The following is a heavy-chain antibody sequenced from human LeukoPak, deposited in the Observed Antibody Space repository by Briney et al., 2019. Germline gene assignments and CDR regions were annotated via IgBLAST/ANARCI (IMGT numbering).Heavy chain of an antibody. V-gene: IGHV3-7*01. Sequence: PGGSLRLSCAASGFTFSNAWMSWVRQAPGKGLEWVANIKQDGSEKYYVDSVKGRFTISRDNAKNSLYLQMNSLRAEDTAVYYCAREPRSRYYYGSGASWFDPWGQGTLVTVSS. D-gene: IGHD3-10*01. CDR3: AREPRSRYYYGSGASWFDP. CDR2: IKQDGSEK. J-gene: IGHJ5*02. CDR1: GFTFSNAW.